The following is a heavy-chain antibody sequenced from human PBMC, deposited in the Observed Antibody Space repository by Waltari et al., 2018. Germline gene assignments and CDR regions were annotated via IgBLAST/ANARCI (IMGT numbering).Heavy chain of an antibody. D-gene: IGHD4-17*01. J-gene: IGHJ4*02. V-gene: IGHV1-8*03. CDR1: GYTFTNYD. Sequence: QVQLVQSGAELKRPGASVKVSCKASGYTFTNYDINWVRQARGQGLEWQGWMNPNSGNAGYAQRFQGRVTLTRDKSISTAFMELSSLTSEDTAVYYCTRAMSTVVPADYWGQGALVTV. CDR2: MNPNSGNA. CDR3: TRAMSTVVPADY.